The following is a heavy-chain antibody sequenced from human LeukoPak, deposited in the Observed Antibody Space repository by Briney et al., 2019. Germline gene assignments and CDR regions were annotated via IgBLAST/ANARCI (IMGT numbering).Heavy chain of an antibody. D-gene: IGHD6-19*01. J-gene: IGHJ4*02. V-gene: IGHV3-23*01. Sequence: GGSLRLSCAASGFTFSSYAMGWVRQAPGKGLEWVSAISGSGGSTYYADSVKGRFTISRDNSKNTLYLQMNSLRAEDTAVYYCAKDSVAGTEMYYFDYWGQGTLVTVSS. CDR3: AKDSVAGTEMYYFDY. CDR2: ISGSGGST. CDR1: GFTFSSYA.